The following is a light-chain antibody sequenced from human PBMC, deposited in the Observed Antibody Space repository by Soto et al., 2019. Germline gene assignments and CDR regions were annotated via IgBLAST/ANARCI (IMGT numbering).Light chain of an antibody. Sequence: QSPSSLSASVGDRVTITCRASQGIDTSLAWYQQKPGKAPKLLIYAPSNFQSGIPARFSGSGSGTDFTLTISSLEPEDFAVYYCQQRGDWPPITFGQGTRLEIK. J-gene: IGKJ5*01. CDR3: QQRGDWPPIT. V-gene: IGKV1-9*01. CDR1: QGIDTS. CDR2: APS.